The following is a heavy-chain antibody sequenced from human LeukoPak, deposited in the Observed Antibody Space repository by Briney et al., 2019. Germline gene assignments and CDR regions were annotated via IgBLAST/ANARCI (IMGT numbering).Heavy chain of an antibody. Sequence: ASVTVSCKASGYTFTSYGISWVRQAPGQGLEWMGWISTYNHNTNFVQKYQGRVTSTTDTSTSTAYMELRSLRSDDTAMYYCARAAGNSWFDPWGQGTLVTVSS. J-gene: IGHJ5*02. CDR2: ISTYNHNT. CDR3: ARAAGNSWFDP. CDR1: GYTFTSYG. V-gene: IGHV1-18*01.